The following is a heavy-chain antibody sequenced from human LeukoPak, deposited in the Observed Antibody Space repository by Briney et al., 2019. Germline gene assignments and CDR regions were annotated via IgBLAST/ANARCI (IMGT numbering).Heavy chain of an antibody. Sequence: GGSLRLSCAASGFTFSNYEINWVRQAPGRGLEWISYISGSGTSIYHANSVKGRFTISRDNSKNTLYLQMNSLRAEDTAVYYCARVAYYYYYYMDVWGKGTTVTVSS. CDR3: ARVAYYYYYYMDV. V-gene: IGHV3-48*03. CDR2: ISGSGTSI. J-gene: IGHJ6*03. CDR1: GFTFSNYE.